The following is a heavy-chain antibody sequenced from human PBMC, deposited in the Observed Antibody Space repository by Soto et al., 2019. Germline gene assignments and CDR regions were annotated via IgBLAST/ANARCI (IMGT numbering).Heavy chain of an antibody. D-gene: IGHD6-13*01. J-gene: IGHJ4*02. CDR3: ARGVAAADY. Sequence: QVQLVQSGAEEKKPGASVKVSCKASGYSFTSYAMHWVRQAPGQRLEWMGWINAGNGNTKYSPKVQGRVTITRDTAASAAYMELSSLSSGDTAVYYCARGVAAADYWGQGTLVTVSS. CDR2: INAGNGNT. CDR1: GYSFTSYA. V-gene: IGHV1-3*05.